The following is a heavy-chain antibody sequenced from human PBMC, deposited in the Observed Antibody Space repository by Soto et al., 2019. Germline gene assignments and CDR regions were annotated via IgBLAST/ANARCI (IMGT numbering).Heavy chain of an antibody. Sequence: SVKVSCKASGGTFSSYAISWVRQAPGQGLEWMGGIIPIFGTANYAQKFQGRVTITADESTSTAYMELSSLRSEDTAVYYCARVGEFGYSSSSPRYYGMDVWGQGTTVTVSS. J-gene: IGHJ6*02. CDR1: GGTFSSYA. V-gene: IGHV1-69*13. CDR2: IIPIFGTA. CDR3: ARVGEFGYSSSSPRYYGMDV. D-gene: IGHD6-13*01.